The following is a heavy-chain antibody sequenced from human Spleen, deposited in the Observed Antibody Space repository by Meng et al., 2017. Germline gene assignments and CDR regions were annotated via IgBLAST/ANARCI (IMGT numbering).Heavy chain of an antibody. CDR3: AREPQATDYYYYGMDV. CDR1: GGTFSSYA. CDR2: IIPIVGTA. Sequence: SVKISCKASGGTFSSYAISWVRQAPGQGLEWMGGIIPIVGTANYAQKFQGRVTITTDESTSTAYMELSSLRSEETAVYYCAREPQATDYYYYGMDVWGQGTTVTVSS. V-gene: IGHV1-69*05. J-gene: IGHJ6*02. D-gene: IGHD5-12*01.